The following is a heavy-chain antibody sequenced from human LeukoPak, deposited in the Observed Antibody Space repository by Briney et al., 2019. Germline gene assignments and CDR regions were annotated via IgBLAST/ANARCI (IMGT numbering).Heavy chain of an antibody. J-gene: IGHJ4*02. D-gene: IGHD2-2*01. CDR2: IYHSGST. V-gene: IGHV4-30-2*01. Sequence: SQTLSLTFTVSGGSISSGGYYWSWIRQPPGKGLEWIGYIYHSGSTYYNPSLKSRVTISVDRSKNQFSLKLSSVTAADTAVYYCARTSCSSTSCLDYWGQGTLVTVSS. CDR3: ARTSCSSTSCLDY. CDR1: GGSISSGGYY.